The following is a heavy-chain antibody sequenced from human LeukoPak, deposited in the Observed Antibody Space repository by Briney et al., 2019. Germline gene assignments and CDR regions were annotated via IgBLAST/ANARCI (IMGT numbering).Heavy chain of an antibody. CDR2: FIPLLGTA. Sequence: SVRVSCKASGGTFTKSAFSWVRQAPGQGLEWMGGFIPLLGTANYAQEFQGRVTITADESTSTAYMQLSSLRSEDTAMYFCTRVITIGQPPYYYYMDLWGKGTTVTVSS. CDR1: GGTFTKSA. J-gene: IGHJ6*03. V-gene: IGHV1-69*13. CDR3: TRVITIGQPPYYYYMDL. D-gene: IGHD3-10*01.